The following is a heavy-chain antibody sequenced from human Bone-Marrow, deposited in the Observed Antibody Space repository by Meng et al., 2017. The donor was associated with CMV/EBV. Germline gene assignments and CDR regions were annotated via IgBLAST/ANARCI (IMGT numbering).Heavy chain of an antibody. CDR2: ISGSGGST. CDR1: GFTFSSYA. J-gene: IGHJ6*02. V-gene: IGHV3-23*01. D-gene: IGHD1-7*01. CDR3: SKDEWDPNWNLGNYYYYYGMDV. Sequence: GESLKISCAASGFTFSSYAMSWVRQAPGKGLEWVSAISGSGGSTYYADSVKGRFTISRDNSKTTLYLQMNSLRAEDTAVYYCSKDEWDPNWNLGNYYYYYGMDVWGQGTTVTVSS.